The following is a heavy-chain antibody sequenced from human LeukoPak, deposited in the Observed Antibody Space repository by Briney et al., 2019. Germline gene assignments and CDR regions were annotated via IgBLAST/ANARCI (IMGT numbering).Heavy chain of an antibody. V-gene: IGHV5-51*01. CDR3: ARSHGSSWLTDIYFDY. Sequence: GESLKISCQGSGYSFTSYWIGWVRPMPGKGLEWMGIIYPGDSDTRYSPSFQGQVTISADKSISTAYLQWSSLKASDTAMYYCARSHGSSWLTDIYFDYWGQGTLVTVSS. CDR2: IYPGDSDT. D-gene: IGHD6-13*01. J-gene: IGHJ4*02. CDR1: GYSFTSYW.